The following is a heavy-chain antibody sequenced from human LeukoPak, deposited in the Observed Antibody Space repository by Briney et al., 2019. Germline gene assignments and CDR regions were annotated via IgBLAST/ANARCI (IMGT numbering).Heavy chain of an antibody. J-gene: IGHJ4*02. V-gene: IGHV1-18*01. D-gene: IGHD3-10*01. CDR3: ARDPIYYGSGSVDY. Sequence: WASVKVSCTASGYTFTSYGISWVRQAPGQGLEWMGWISAYNGNTNYAQKLQGRVTMTTDTSTSTAYMELRSLRSDDTAVYYCARDPIYYGSGSVDYWGQGTLVTVSS. CDR1: GYTFTSYG. CDR2: ISAYNGNT.